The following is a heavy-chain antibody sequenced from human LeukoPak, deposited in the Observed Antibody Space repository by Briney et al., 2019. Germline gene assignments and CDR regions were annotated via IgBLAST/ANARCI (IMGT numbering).Heavy chain of an antibody. Sequence: GGSLRLSCAASGFTVSSNYMSWVRQAPGKGLEWVSVIYSGGNTYYADSVKGRFTISRDNSKNTVHLQMNSLRVEDTAVYYCARDRMITIFGVVTLDAFDIWGQGTMVTVSS. J-gene: IGHJ3*02. V-gene: IGHV3-66*01. D-gene: IGHD3-3*01. CDR2: IYSGGNT. CDR1: GFTVSSNY. CDR3: ARDRMITIFGVVTLDAFDI.